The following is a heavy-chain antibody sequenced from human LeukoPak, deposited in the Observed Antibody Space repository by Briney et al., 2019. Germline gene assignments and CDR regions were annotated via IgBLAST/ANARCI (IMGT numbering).Heavy chain of an antibody. Sequence: SQTLSLTCAISGDSVSSNSAAWNWIRQSPSIGLEWLGRTYYRSKWYNDYAVSVKSRITINPDTSKNQFSLQLNSVTPEDTAVYYCARAKRALHPAVVAAYAWFDPWGQGTLVTVSS. J-gene: IGHJ5*02. D-gene: IGHD2-15*01. V-gene: IGHV6-1*01. CDR3: ARAKRALHPAVVAAYAWFDP. CDR2: TYYRSKWYN. CDR1: GDSVSSNSAA.